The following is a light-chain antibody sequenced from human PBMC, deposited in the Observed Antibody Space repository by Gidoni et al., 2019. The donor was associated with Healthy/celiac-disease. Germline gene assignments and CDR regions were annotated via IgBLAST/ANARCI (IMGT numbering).Light chain of an antibody. CDR3: QQYNSEPFT. Sequence: DIQMTQSPSTLSASVGDSVTIPCRASQSSSSWLAWYQQKPGKAPKLLIYKASSVESGVPSRFSGSGSGTEFTLTISSLQPDDFATYYCQQYNSEPFTFGPGTKVDIK. CDR1: QSSSSW. J-gene: IGKJ3*01. V-gene: IGKV1-5*03. CDR2: KAS.